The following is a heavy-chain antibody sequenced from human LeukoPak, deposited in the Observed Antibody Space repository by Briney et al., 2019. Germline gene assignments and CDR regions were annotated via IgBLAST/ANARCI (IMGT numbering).Heavy chain of an antibody. D-gene: IGHD3-22*01. V-gene: IGHV3-15*01. Sequence: GGSLRLSCAASGFTFSNAWMSWVRQAPGKGLEWVGRIKSKTDGGTTDYAAPVKGRFTISRDDSKNTLYLQMNSLRAEDTAVYYCARDPSITMIVGDAFDIWGQGTMVTVSS. CDR3: ARDPSITMIVGDAFDI. CDR2: IKSKTDGGTT. CDR1: GFTFSNAW. J-gene: IGHJ3*02.